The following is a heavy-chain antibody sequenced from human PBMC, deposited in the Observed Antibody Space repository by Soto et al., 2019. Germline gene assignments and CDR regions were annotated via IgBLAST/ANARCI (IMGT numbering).Heavy chain of an antibody. CDR3: ARRGYSYRIWFDP. V-gene: IGHV4-34*01. CDR2: INHSGST. J-gene: IGHJ5*02. Sequence: SEALSPTCAVYGGSCSCYYWSWIRQPPGKGLEWIGEINHSGSTKYNPSLKSRVTISVDTSKNQFSLKLSSVTAADTAVYYCARRGYSYRIWFDPWGQGNQVTVSS. CDR1: GGSCSCYY. D-gene: IGHD5-18*01.